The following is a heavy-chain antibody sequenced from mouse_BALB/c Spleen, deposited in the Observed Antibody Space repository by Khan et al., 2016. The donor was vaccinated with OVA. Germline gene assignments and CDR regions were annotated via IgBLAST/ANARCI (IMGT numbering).Heavy chain of an antibody. J-gene: IGHJ2*01. V-gene: IGHV1S137*01. CDR2: ISTYSGNT. Sequence: QVQLQQSGPELVRPGVSVKISCKGSGYTFTDYAMHWVKQSHAKSLEWIGLISTYSGNTNYNQKFKGKATMTVDKSSSTAYMELARLTSEESAIYYCARPAYDGYCDYWGQGTTLTVSS. CDR1: GYTFTDYA. D-gene: IGHD2-3*01. CDR3: ARPAYDGYCDY.